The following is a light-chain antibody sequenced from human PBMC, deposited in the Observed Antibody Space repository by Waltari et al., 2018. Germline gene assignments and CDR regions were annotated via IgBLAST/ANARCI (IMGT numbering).Light chain of an antibody. V-gene: IGKV1-39*01. CDR1: QSISSD. J-gene: IGKJ1*01. Sequence: DIQMTQSPSSVAASVGDRVTITCRASQSISSDLNWYQQRPGKAPKLLIYDASSLQGGAPTKFSGSGSGTEFTLTISSLQAEDVAVYYCQQYLTSSWTFGQGTKVEIK. CDR2: DAS. CDR3: QQYLTSSWT.